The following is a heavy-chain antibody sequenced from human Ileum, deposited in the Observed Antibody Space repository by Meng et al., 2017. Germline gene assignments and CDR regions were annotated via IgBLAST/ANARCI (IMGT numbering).Heavy chain of an antibody. J-gene: IGHJ4*02. V-gene: IGHV3-74*01. CDR3: ARDSPAVGASADY. Sequence: GGSLRLSCAASGFTSSTYWMHWARQVPGKGLVWVSRINTDESSKTYADSVKGRLTISRDNAKNTLYLQMNSLRAEDTAVYYCARDSPAVGASADYWGQGTLVTVSS. D-gene: IGHD1-26*01. CDR2: INTDESSK. CDR1: GFTSSTYW.